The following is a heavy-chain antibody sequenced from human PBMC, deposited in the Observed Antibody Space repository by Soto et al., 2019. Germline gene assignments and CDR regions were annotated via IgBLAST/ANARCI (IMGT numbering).Heavy chain of an antibody. V-gene: IGHV4-59*01. CDR1: GGSISSYY. CDR3: ARGGYVGYSSSWYDY. Sequence: LSLTCTVSGGSISSYYWSWIRQPPGKGLEWIGYIYYSGSTNYNPSLKSRVTISVDTSKNQFSLKLSSVTAADTAVYYCARGGYVGYSSSWYDYWGQATLVTASS. D-gene: IGHD6-13*01. CDR2: IYYSGST. J-gene: IGHJ4*02.